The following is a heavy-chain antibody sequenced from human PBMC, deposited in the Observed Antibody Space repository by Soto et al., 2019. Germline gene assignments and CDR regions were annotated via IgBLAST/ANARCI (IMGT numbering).Heavy chain of an antibody. D-gene: IGHD1-1*01. CDR3: ASLWNGYFDY. CDR2: INHSGST. Sequence: QVQLQQWGAGLLKPSETLSLTCAVYGGSFSGYYWSWIRQPPGKGLEWIGEINHSGSTNYNPSLKSRVIIPVDPSKHQFSLKLSSVTAADTAVYYCASLWNGYFDYWGQGTLVTVSS. V-gene: IGHV4-34*01. CDR1: GGSFSGYY. J-gene: IGHJ4*02.